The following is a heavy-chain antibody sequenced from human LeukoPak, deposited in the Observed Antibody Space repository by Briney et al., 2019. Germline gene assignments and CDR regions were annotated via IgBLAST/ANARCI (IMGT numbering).Heavy chain of an antibody. CDR3: ARDGKNVERKFDY. Sequence: ASVKVSCKASGYTFTGYYMHWVRQAPGQGLEWMGRINPNSGGTNYTQKFQGRVTMTRDTSISTAYMELSRLRSDDTAVYYCARDGKNVERKFDYWGQGTLVTVSS. CDR1: GYTFTGYY. J-gene: IGHJ4*02. V-gene: IGHV1-2*06. D-gene: IGHD5-24*01. CDR2: INPNSGGT.